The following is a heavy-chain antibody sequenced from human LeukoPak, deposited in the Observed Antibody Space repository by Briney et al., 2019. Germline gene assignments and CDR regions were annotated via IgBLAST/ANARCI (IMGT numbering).Heavy chain of an antibody. CDR3: ASDVEWLFSGMDV. CDR1: GYTFTSYG. J-gene: IGHJ6*02. D-gene: IGHD3-3*01. V-gene: IGHV1-18*01. CDR2: IRAYNANT. Sequence: ASVNVSCKASGYTFTSYGVSWVRQARGQGLEWMGWIRAYNANTNYAQKPQGRVTMTTDTSTSTAYIELRSLRSDDTAVSSCASDVEWLFSGMDVWGQGTTVTVSS.